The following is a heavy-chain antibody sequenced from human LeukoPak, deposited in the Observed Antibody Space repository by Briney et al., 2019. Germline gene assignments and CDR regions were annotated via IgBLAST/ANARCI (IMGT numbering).Heavy chain of an antibody. CDR1: GYTFTSYY. CDR2: INPSGGST. Sequence: GASVKVSCKASGYTFTSYYMHWVRQAPGQGLEWMGIINPSGGSTSYAQKFQGRVTMTRDMSTSTAYMELRSLRSDDTAVYYCARAPDLVVIIPNYFDYWGQGTLVTVSS. CDR3: ARAPDLVVIIPNYFDY. J-gene: IGHJ4*02. V-gene: IGHV1-46*01. D-gene: IGHD3-22*01.